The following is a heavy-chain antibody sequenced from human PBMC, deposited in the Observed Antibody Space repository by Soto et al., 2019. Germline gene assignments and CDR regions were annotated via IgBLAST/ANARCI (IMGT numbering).Heavy chain of an antibody. Sequence: GGSLRLSCASSGFSFRSYSMNWVRQAPGKGLEWLSDISSSSYTIYYADSVKGRFTISRDNAKNSLYLQMDSLRAEDTAVYYCARELEYCSNGVCYPYFDSWGQGTLVTVSS. J-gene: IGHJ4*02. CDR1: GFSFRSYS. CDR2: ISSSSYTI. D-gene: IGHD2-8*01. CDR3: ARELEYCSNGVCYPYFDS. V-gene: IGHV3-48*04.